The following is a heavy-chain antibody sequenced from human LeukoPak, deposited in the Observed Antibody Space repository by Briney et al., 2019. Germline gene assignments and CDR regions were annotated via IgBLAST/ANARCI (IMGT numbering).Heavy chain of an antibody. Sequence: PGGSLRLSCAASGFXFSXYYVXWVXXAPGKXXEWVSCISSSSTYIYYSDSVRGRFAISRDNAKNSLYLQMNSLRAEDTAVYYCVRENHGSFDYWGQGSLVTVSS. CDR1: GFXFSXYY. J-gene: IGHJ4*02. V-gene: IGHV3-21*01. CDR2: ISSSSTYI. D-gene: IGHD1-14*01. CDR3: VRENHGSFDY.